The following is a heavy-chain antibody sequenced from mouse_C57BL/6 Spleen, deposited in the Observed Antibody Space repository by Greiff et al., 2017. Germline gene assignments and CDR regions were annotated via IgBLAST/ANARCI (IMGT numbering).Heavy chain of an antibody. J-gene: IGHJ2*01. CDR1: GYTFSSYG. CDR2: ISTGGSYT. D-gene: IGHD1-1*01. V-gene: IGHV5-6*02. CDR3: ASWGITTVVATPYFDY. Sequence: DVKLQESGGDLVKPGGSLKLSCAASGYTFSSYGMSWVRQTPDKRLEWVATISTGGSYTYYPDNVKGRFTIARDNAKNTLYLHMSSLKSVDTAMYYCASWGITTVVATPYFDYWGQGTTLTVSS.